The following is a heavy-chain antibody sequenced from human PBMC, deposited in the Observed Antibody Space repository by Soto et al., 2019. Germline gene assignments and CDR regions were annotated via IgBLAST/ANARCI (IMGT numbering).Heavy chain of an antibody. Sequence: SETLSLTCAVYGGSFSGYYWTWIRQPPGTGLEWIGEINHSGSTNYNPSLKSRVTISVDTSKNQFSLRLSSVTATDTAIYYCASQPMVKSPFHNWGQGILVTVSS. V-gene: IGHV4-34*01. D-gene: IGHD3-10*01. CDR3: ASQPMVKSPFHN. CDR1: GGSFSGYY. CDR2: INHSGST. J-gene: IGHJ4*02.